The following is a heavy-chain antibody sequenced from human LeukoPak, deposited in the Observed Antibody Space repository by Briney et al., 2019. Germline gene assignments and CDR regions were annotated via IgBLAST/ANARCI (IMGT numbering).Heavy chain of an antibody. CDR3: ARGAPLEYCGGDCSRLLDY. D-gene: IGHD2-21*02. J-gene: IGHJ4*02. CDR2: ISGSGGST. Sequence: PGGSLRLSCAASGFTFSSYAMSWVRQAPGKGLEWVSAISGSGGSTYYADSVRGRFTISRDNSKNTLYVQMNSLRDEDTAVYYCARGAPLEYCGGDCSRLLDYWGQGTLVTVSS. V-gene: IGHV3-23*01. CDR1: GFTFSSYA.